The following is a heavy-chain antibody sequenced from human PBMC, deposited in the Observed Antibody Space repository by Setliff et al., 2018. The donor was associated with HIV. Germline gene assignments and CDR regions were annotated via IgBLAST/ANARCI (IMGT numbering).Heavy chain of an antibody. D-gene: IGHD3-16*02. CDR2: IFYSGST. J-gene: IGHJ4*02. CDR1: GGSVSTGNYY. CDR3: ARGSDYIWGNYRFPFDY. Sequence: SETLSLTCTVSGGSVSTGNYYWNWIRLPPGKGLEWIGYIFYSGSTNYNPSLKSRVTISVDTSKNQFSLKVTSVTAADTAVYYCARGSDYIWGNYRFPFDYWGQGTLVTVSS. V-gene: IGHV4-61*01.